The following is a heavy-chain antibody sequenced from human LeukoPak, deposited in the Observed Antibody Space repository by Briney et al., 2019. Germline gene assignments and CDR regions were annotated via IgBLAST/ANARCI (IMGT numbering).Heavy chain of an antibody. V-gene: IGHV4-39*07. Sequence: SETLSLTCTVSGGSISSSSYYWGWIRQPPGKGLEWIGSIYYSGSTYYNPSLKSRVTISVDTSKNQFSLKLSSVTAADTAVYYCARLAAAGGSWGQGTLVTVSS. D-gene: IGHD6-13*01. J-gene: IGHJ5*02. CDR3: ARLAAAGGS. CDR2: IYYSGST. CDR1: GGSISSSSYY.